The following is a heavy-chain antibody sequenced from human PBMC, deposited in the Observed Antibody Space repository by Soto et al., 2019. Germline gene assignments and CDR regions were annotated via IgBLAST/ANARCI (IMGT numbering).Heavy chain of an antibody. Sequence: GGALRPSCAAPGFTFRSYGMHWGRQAPGKGLEWVAVISYDGSNKYYADSVKGRFTISRDNSKNTLYLQMNSLRAEDTAVYYCAKDRGYSYRDYWGQGTLVTVSS. CDR1: GFTFRSYG. J-gene: IGHJ4*02. CDR2: ISYDGSNK. V-gene: IGHV3-30*18. D-gene: IGHD5-18*01. CDR3: AKDRGYSYRDY.